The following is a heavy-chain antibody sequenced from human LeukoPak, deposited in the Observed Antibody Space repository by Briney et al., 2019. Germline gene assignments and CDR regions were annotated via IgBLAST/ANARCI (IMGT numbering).Heavy chain of an antibody. D-gene: IGHD5-18*01. CDR2: IRKDGSEK. CDR3: ARDLSGVTGYTYGRGIDY. CDR1: GFTFSSYS. J-gene: IGHJ4*02. V-gene: IGHV3-7*01. Sequence: GGSLRLSCAASGFTFSSYSMNWVRQAPGKGLEWVANIRKDGSEKYYVDSVKGRFTISRDNAKTSLYLQMNSLRAEDTAVYYCARDLSGVTGYTYGRGIDYWGQGTLVTVSS.